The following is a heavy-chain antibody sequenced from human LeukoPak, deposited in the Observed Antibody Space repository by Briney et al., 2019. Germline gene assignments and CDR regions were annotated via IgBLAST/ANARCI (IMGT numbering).Heavy chain of an antibody. V-gene: IGHV3-23*01. J-gene: IGHJ5*02. CDR3: AKDSYYGYVWGSWDL. Sequence: PGGSLRLSCVASGFTFSSYVMAWVRQAPGKGLEWVSSISTNGGTTYYADSVKGRFTISRDNSKNTLYLQLNSLRADDTAIYYCAKDSYYGYVWGSWDLWGQGTLVTVSS. CDR2: ISTNGGTT. D-gene: IGHD3-16*01. CDR1: GFTFSSYV.